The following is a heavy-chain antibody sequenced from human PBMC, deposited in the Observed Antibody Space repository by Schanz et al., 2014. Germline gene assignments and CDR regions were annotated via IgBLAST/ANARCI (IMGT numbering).Heavy chain of an antibody. CDR1: GYIFGSHG. CDR3: ARVHIATYHYNSHGALDI. D-gene: IGHD3-10*01. J-gene: IGHJ3*02. Sequence: QLMQSGSEVRKPGASVKVSCKASGYIFGSHGMTWVRQAPGQGPELMGWINAHTGNTQYAQKFQGRVNMTRDTVTTTVHLELTRPRTDDTAIYYCARVHIATYHYNSHGALDIWGQGTRVTVSS. V-gene: IGHV1-18*01. CDR2: INAHTGNT.